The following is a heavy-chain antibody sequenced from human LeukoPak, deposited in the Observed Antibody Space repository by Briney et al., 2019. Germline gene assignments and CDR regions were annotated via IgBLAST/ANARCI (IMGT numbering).Heavy chain of an antibody. CDR1: GFTFSIYA. CDR3: AKDKMIYSSGWYFDY. J-gene: IGHJ4*02. CDR2: ISGSGGST. V-gene: IGHV3-23*01. Sequence: GGSLRLSCAASGFTFSIYAMSWVRQAPGKGLEWVSAISGSGGSTYYADSVKGRFTISRDNSKNTLYLQMNSLRAEDTAVYYCAKDKMIYSSGWYFDYWGQGTLVTVSS. D-gene: IGHD6-19*01.